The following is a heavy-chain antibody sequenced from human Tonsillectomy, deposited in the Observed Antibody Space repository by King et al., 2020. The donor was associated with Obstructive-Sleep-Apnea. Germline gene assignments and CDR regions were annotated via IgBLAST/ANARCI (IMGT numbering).Heavy chain of an antibody. CDR3: ATVAVATATFYFDY. D-gene: IGHD4-17*01. J-gene: IGHJ4*02. CDR2: INPNSGGT. CDR1: GYTFTGYY. V-gene: IGHV1-2*02. Sequence: VQLVESGAEVKKPGASVKVSCKASGYTFTGYYIHWVRQAPRHGLEWMGWINPNSGGTNYAQRFQGRVTMTRDTSISTAYMELSRLRSDDTAVYYCATVAVATATFYFDYWGQGTLVTVSS.